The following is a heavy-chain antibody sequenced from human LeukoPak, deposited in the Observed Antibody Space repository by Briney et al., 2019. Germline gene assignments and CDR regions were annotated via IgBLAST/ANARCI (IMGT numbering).Heavy chain of an antibody. V-gene: IGHV1-69*01. CDR1: GGTFSTYG. Sequence: SVKVSCKASGGTFSTYGISWVRQAPGQGLEWMGGIIPIFGTTNYAQKSQGRVTITADEYMSTAYMELSSLRSEDTAIYYCAKGGRGGERAAFDIWGQGTMVTVSS. CDR3: AKGGRGGERAAFDI. D-gene: IGHD3-16*01. J-gene: IGHJ3*02. CDR2: IIPIFGTT.